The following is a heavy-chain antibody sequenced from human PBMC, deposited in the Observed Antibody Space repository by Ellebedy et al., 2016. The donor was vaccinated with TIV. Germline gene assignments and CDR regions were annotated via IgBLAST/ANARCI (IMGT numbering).Heavy chain of an antibody. D-gene: IGHD2-15*01. J-gene: IGHJ4*02. CDR3: ARDSGDRIGHFSFDD. CDR2: INTGNGDT. V-gene: IGHV1-3*04. CDR1: GYIFTSCA. Sequence: AASVKVSCNASGYIFTSCAIHWARQAPGQGLEWMGWINTGNGDTRYSQKFQGRVTITRDTSASTAYLELSSPRSEDTACYYCARDSGDRIGHFSFDDWGQGTLITVSS.